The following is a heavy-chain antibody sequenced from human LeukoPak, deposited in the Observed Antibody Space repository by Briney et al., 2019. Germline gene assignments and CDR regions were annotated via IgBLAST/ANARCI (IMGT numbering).Heavy chain of an antibody. CDR1: GYSITSPNY. CDR2: IYHSGST. CDR3: ARVSSSDAFDI. Sequence: SETLSLTCTVSGYSITSPNYWGWIRQPPGKGLEWIDSIYHSGSTYYNSSLKSRVTISVDTSKNQFSLKLSSVTAADTAVYYCARVSSSDAFDIWGQGTMVTVSS. D-gene: IGHD6-6*01. V-gene: IGHV4-38-2*02. J-gene: IGHJ3*02.